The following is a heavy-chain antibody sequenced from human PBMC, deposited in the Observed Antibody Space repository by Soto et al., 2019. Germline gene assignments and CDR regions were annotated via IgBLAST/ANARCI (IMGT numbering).Heavy chain of an antibody. J-gene: IGHJ4*02. V-gene: IGHV3-74*01. Sequence: GGSLRLSCAASGFTFSTFWIHLVRQAPGKGLVWVSRISSDGTFTAYADSVKGRFTISRDNAKNTLFLQMDSLRAEDTAVYYYARGPFYSSSWYDYWGQGTLVTVSS. CDR1: GFTFSTFW. CDR2: ISSDGTFT. CDR3: ARGPFYSSSWYDY. D-gene: IGHD6-13*01.